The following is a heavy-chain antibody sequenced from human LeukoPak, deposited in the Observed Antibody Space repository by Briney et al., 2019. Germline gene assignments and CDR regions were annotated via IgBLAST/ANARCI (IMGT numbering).Heavy chain of an antibody. D-gene: IGHD6-19*01. CDR2: INHSGST. Sequence: SETLSLTCAVYGGSFSGYYWSWIRQPPGKGLEWIGEINHSGSTNYNPSLKSRVTISVDTSKNQFSLQLNSVTPEDTAVYYCARNGVAVAALAFDYWGQGTLVTVSS. J-gene: IGHJ4*02. V-gene: IGHV4-34*01. CDR1: GGSFSGYY. CDR3: ARNGVAVAALAFDY.